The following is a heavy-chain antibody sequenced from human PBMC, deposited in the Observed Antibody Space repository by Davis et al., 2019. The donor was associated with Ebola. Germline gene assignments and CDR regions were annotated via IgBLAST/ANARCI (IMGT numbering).Heavy chain of an antibody. CDR2: IYYSGST. J-gene: IGHJ5*02. V-gene: IGHV4-31*03. Sequence: SETLSLTCTVSGGSISSGGYYWSWIRQHPGKGLEWIGYIYYSGSTYYNPSLKSRVTISVDTSKNQFSLKLSSVTAADTAVYYCARAVLLWFGELFYIPNWFDPWGQGTLVTVSS. CDR1: GGSISSGGYY. CDR3: ARAVLLWFGELFYIPNWFDP. D-gene: IGHD3-10*01.